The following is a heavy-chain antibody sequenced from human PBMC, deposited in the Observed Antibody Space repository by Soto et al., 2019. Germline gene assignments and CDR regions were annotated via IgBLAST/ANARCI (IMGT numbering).Heavy chain of an antibody. D-gene: IGHD2-21*01. J-gene: IGHJ4*02. CDR1: GGSFSGYY. CDR2: INHSGST. V-gene: IGHV4-34*01. Sequence: SETLSLTCAVYGGSFSGYYWSWIRQPPGKGLEWIGEINHSGSTNYNPSLKSRVTLSVDTSKNQFSLKLTSVTAADTAVYYCASPNPQRGSGFLFDYWGQGTLVTVSS. CDR3: ASPNPQRGSGFLFDY.